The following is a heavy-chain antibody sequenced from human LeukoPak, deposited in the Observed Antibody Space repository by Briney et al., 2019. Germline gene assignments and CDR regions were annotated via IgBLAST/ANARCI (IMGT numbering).Heavy chain of an antibody. J-gene: IGHJ4*02. CDR3: TTDDQYYYDSSGYYWVDY. CDR2: IKSKTDGGTT. Sequence: GGSLRLSCAASGFTFSNAWMSWDRQAPGKGLEWVGRIKSKTDGGTTDYAAPVKGRFTISRDDSKNTLYLQMNSLKTEDTAVYYCTTDDQYYYDSSGYYWVDYWGQGTLVTVSS. D-gene: IGHD3-22*01. V-gene: IGHV3-15*01. CDR1: GFTFSNAW.